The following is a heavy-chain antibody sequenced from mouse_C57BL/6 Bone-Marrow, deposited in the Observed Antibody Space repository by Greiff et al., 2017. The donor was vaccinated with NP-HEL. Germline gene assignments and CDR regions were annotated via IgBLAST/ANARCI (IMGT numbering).Heavy chain of an antibody. V-gene: IGHV1-55*01. Sequence: QVQLQQPGAELVKPGASVKMSCKASGYTFTSYWITWVKQRPGQGLEWIGDIYPGSGSTNYNEKFKSKATLTVDTSASTAYMQLSSLTSEDSAVYYCATYYYGSSYYFDYWGQGTTLTVSS. CDR3: ATYYYGSSYYFDY. J-gene: IGHJ2*01. D-gene: IGHD1-1*01. CDR1: GYTFTSYW. CDR2: IYPGSGST.